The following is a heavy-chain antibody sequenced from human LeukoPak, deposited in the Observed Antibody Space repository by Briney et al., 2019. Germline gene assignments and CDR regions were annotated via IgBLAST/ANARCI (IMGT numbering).Heavy chain of an antibody. CDR2: MNPNSGNT. CDR1: GYTFTNYD. V-gene: IGHV1-8*01. Sequence: ASVKVSCKASGYTFTNYDINWVRQATGQGLEWMGWMNPNSGNTGYAQKFQGGVTMTRNTSISTAYMELSSLRSEDTAVYYCARVNCSSTSCRSKFLDYWGQGTLVTVSS. CDR3: ARVNCSSTSCRSKFLDY. J-gene: IGHJ4*02. D-gene: IGHD2-2*01.